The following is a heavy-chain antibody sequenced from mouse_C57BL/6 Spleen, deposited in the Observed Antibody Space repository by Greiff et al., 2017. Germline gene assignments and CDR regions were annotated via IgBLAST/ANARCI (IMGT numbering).Heavy chain of an antibody. CDR2: IYPRSGNT. CDR3: ARGDDGYFSPMDY. D-gene: IGHD2-3*01. J-gene: IGHJ4*01. Sequence: QVHVKQSGAELARPGASVKLSCKASGYTFTSYGISWVKQRTGQGLEWIGMIYPRSGNTYYNEKFKGKATLTADKSSSTAYMELRSLTSEDSAVYFCARGDDGYFSPMDYWGQGTSVTVS. V-gene: IGHV1-81*01. CDR1: GYTFTSYG.